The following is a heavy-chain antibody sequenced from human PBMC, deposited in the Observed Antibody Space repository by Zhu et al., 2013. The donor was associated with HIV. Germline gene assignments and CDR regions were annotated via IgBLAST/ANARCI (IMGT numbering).Heavy chain of an antibody. CDR2: MKTNSGNT. Sequence: QVQLVQSGAEVKKPGASVKVSCKASEYTLTSYDIHWVRQVTGQGLEWMGRMKTNSGNTRYAQKFQGRVTMTRDTSTSTVYMELSSLRSDDTAVYYCARDRTVTSRPYYYYGMDVWGQGTTVIVSS. CDR3: ARDRTVTSRPYYYYGMDV. D-gene: IGHD4-17*01. V-gene: IGHV1-8*02. CDR1: EYTLTSYD. J-gene: IGHJ6*02.